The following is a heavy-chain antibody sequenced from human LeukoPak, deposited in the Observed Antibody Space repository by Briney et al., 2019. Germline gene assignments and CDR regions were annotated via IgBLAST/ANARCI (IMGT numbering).Heavy chain of an antibody. Sequence: PSETLSLXCTVSGGSISSYYWSWIRRPPGKGLEWIGYIYYSGSTNYNPSLKSRVTISVDTSKNQFSLKLSSVTAADTAVYYCAREVGAFDYWGQGTLVTVSS. CDR1: GGSISSYY. CDR3: AREVGAFDY. CDR2: IYYSGST. J-gene: IGHJ4*02. V-gene: IGHV4-59*01. D-gene: IGHD1-26*01.